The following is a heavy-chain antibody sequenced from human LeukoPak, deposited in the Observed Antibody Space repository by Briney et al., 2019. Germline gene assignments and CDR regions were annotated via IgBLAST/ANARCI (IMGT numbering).Heavy chain of an antibody. V-gene: IGHV3-21*06. CDR1: GFTFSSYS. Sequence: SGGSLRLSCAASGFTFSSYSMNWVRQAPGKGLEWVSSISSSSSYIYYADSVKGRFTISRDNAKNSLYLQMNSLRAEDTAVYYCARGNGWGSSLWANYWGQGTLVTVSS. CDR3: ARGNGWGSSLWANY. D-gene: IGHD3-10*01. J-gene: IGHJ4*02. CDR2: ISSSSSYI.